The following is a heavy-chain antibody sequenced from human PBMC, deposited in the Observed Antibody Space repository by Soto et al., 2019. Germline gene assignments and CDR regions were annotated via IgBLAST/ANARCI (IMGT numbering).Heavy chain of an antibody. Sequence: EVQLVESGGGLVQPGGSLRLSCAASGFTFSSYWMSWVRQAPGKGLEWVANIKQDGSEKYYVDSVKGRFTISRDNSKNSLYLQMNSLRAEDTAVYYCARDHGDCVWGSYRGTVDYWGQGTLVTVSS. CDR2: IKQDGSEK. V-gene: IGHV3-7*03. D-gene: IGHD3-16*02. J-gene: IGHJ4*02. CDR3: ARDHGDCVWGSYRGTVDY. CDR1: GFTFSSYW.